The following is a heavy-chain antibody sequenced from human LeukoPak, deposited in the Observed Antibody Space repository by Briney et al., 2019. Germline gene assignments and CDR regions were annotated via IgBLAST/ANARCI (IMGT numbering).Heavy chain of an antibody. D-gene: IGHD2-2*02. CDR2: INHSGNT. CDR1: GGSISSSSYY. J-gene: IGHJ4*02. Sequence: SETLSLTCTVSGGSISSSSYYWSWIRQPPGKGLEWIGEINHSGNTNYNPSLKSRVTISVDTSKNQFSLKLSSVTAADTAVYYCARGLGVVVPAAISSFDYWGQGTLVTVSS. CDR3: ARGLGVVVPAAISSFDY. V-gene: IGHV4-39*07.